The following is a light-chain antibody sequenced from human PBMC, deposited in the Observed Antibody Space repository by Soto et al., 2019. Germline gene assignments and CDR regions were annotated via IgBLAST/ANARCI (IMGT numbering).Light chain of an antibody. CDR2: VNS. V-gene: IGLV1-40*01. CDR3: QSYDSSLSGGV. Sequence: QAVVTQPPSVSGAPGQRVTISCTGNSSNIGAGYGVHWYQQLPGTAPKLLIYVNSNRPSGVPDRFSGSKSGTSASLAITGLQAEDEADYYCQSYDSSLSGGVFGGGTKLTVL. J-gene: IGLJ3*02. CDR1: SSNIGAGYG.